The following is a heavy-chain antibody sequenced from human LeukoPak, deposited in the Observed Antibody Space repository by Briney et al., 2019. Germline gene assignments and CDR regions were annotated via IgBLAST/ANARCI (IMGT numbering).Heavy chain of an antibody. Sequence: ASVKVSCKASGYTFTSYDINWVRQATGQGLEWMGWMNPNSGNTGYAQKFQGRVTMTRNTSISTAYMELSSLRSEDTAVYYCARDLYYYDSSGYYYNNWFDPWGQGTLVTVPS. CDR1: GYTFTSYD. CDR2: MNPNSGNT. J-gene: IGHJ5*02. D-gene: IGHD3-22*01. V-gene: IGHV1-8*01. CDR3: ARDLYYYDSSGYYYNNWFDP.